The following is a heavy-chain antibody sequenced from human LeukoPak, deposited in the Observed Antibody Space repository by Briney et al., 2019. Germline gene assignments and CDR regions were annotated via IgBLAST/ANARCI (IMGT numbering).Heavy chain of an antibody. J-gene: IGHJ3*02. CDR1: GGSFSAYY. CDR2: INHSGST. Sequence: PSETLSLTCAVYGGSFSAYYWSWIRQPPGKGLEWIGEINHSGSTKYNPSLKSRVTISGDTSKNQFSLKLNSVTAADTAVYYCTRGLTPDAFDIWGQRTMVTVSS. V-gene: IGHV4-34*01. CDR3: TRGLTPDAFDI. D-gene: IGHD3-9*01.